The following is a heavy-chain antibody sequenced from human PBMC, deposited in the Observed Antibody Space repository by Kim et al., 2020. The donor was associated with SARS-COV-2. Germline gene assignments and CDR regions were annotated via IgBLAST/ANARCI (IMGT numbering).Heavy chain of an antibody. V-gene: IGHV1-69*01. J-gene: IGHJ4*02. CDR3: ARERTMVRGVIADY. Sequence: AQKFQGRVTITAAESTSTAYMELSSLRSEDTAVYYCARERTMVRGVIADYWGQGTLVTVSS. D-gene: IGHD3-10*01.